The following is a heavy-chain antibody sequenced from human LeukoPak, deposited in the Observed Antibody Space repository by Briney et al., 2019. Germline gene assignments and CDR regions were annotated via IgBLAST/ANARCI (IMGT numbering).Heavy chain of an antibody. CDR3: AKRYCSGGSCYFRFDP. CDR1: GGSFSGYY. CDR2: INHGGST. Sequence: RSETLSLTCAVYGGSFSGYYWSWIRQPPGKGLEWIGEINHGGSTNYNPSLKSRVTISVDTSKNQFSLKLSSVTAADTAVYYCAKRYCSGGSCYFRFDPWGQGTLVTVSS. V-gene: IGHV4-34*01. J-gene: IGHJ5*02. D-gene: IGHD2-15*01.